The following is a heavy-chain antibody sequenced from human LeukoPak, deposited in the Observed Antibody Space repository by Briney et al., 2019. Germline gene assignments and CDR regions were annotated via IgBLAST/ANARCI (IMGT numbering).Heavy chain of an antibody. CDR1: GFTFSDYY. CDR3: ARDHRLGELTVDY. Sequence: GGSLRLSCAASGFTFSDYYMSWIRQAPGKGLEWVSYISSSGSTIYYADSVKGRFTISRDNAKNSLYLQMNSLRAEDTAVYYCARDHRLGELTVDYWGQGTLVTVSS. V-gene: IGHV3-11*04. D-gene: IGHD3-10*01. CDR2: ISSSGSTI. J-gene: IGHJ4*02.